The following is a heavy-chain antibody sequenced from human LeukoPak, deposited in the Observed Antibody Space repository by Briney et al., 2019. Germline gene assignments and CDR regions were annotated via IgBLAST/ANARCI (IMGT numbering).Heavy chain of an antibody. D-gene: IGHD3-16*01. CDR1: GFTFSSYW. V-gene: IGHV3-7*03. Sequence: GGSLRLSCAASGFTFSSYWMNWAHQAPGKGLEWVASINHNGNVNYYVDSVKGRFIISRDNAKNSLYLQMSNLRAEDTAVYFCARGGGLDVWGQGATVTVSS. CDR2: INHNGNVN. CDR3: ARGGGLDV. J-gene: IGHJ6*02.